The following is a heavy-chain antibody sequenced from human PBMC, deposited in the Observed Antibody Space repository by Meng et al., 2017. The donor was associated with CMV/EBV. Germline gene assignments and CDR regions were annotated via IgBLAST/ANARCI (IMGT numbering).Heavy chain of an antibody. D-gene: IGHD3-3*01. CDR1: GFTFSSYG. CDR3: ARGTVLRFLEWLVRGGYFDY. J-gene: IGHJ4*02. CDR2: IRYDGSNK. Sequence: GGSLRLSCAASGFTFSSYGMHWVRQAPGKGLEWVAFIRYDGSNKYYADSVKGRFTISRDNSKNTLYLQMNSLRAEDTAVYYCARGTVLRFLEWLVRGGYFDYWGQGTLVTVSS. V-gene: IGHV3-30*02.